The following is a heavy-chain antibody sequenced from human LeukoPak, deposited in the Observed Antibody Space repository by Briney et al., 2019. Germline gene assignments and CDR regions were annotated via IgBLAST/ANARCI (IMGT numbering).Heavy chain of an antibody. D-gene: IGHD6-6*01. J-gene: IGHJ4*02. Sequence: SETLSLTCTVSGVSIRSSYYYWGWIRQPPGKGLEWIGSIYDSGSTYYNPSLKSRVTISVDTSKNQFSLKLSSATAADTAVYYCARDSSSSAFDYWGQGTLVTVSS. V-gene: IGHV4-39*07. CDR1: GVSIRSSYYY. CDR2: IYDSGST. CDR3: ARDSSSSAFDY.